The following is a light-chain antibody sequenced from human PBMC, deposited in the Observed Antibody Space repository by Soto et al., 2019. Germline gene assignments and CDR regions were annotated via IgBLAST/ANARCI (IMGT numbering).Light chain of an antibody. CDR2: DAS. J-gene: IGKJ1*01. V-gene: IGKV1-5*01. CDR3: QQSYSTLVWT. CDR1: QIISSC. Sequence: DIQMTQSPCTLSASVGDRCTSTCLASQIISSCFAWYQQKPFKAPKLLIYDASSLESGVPSRFSGSGSGTEFTLTISSLQPEDFATYYCQQSYSTLVWTFGQGTKVDIK.